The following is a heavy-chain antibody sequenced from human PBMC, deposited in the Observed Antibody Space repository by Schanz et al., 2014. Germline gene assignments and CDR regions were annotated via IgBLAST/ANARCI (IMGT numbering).Heavy chain of an antibody. CDR1: GFTFRSYA. V-gene: IGHV3-23*01. D-gene: IGHD1-26*01. CDR2: VSASGGGP. CDR3: ARDRVGASSYFDY. Sequence: EVQLLESGGGLVQPGGSLRLSCIGSGFTFRSYALGWVRQAPGKGLEWVSLVSASGGGPFYADSVKGRFTISRDNSRNTVYLQMNNLRAEDTAVYYCARDRVGASSYFDYWGQGTLVTGSS. J-gene: IGHJ4*02.